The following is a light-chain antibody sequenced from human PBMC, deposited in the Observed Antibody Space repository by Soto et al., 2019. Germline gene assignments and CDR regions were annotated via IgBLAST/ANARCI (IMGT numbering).Light chain of an antibody. CDR3: CSYAGSYTYV. V-gene: IGLV2-11*01. J-gene: IGLJ1*01. CDR1: SGDVGGYNF. CDR2: NVI. Sequence: QSVLTQPRSVSGSPGQSVTISCTGTSGDVGGYNFVSWYQHHPGKAPKLMIYNVIQRPSGVPDRFSASKSGNTASLTISGLQAEDEADYYCCSYAGSYTYVFGTGTKLTVL.